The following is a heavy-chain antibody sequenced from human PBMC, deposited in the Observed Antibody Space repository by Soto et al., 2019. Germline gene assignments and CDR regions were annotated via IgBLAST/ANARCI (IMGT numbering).Heavy chain of an antibody. CDR1: GFTFSSYA. J-gene: IGHJ3*01. CDR3: AKARGTNTICGGVDAFEF. CDR2: ISGSGGST. D-gene: IGHD3-3*01. V-gene: IGHV3-23*01. Sequence: GGSLRLSCAASGFTFSSYAMSWVRQAPGKGLEWVSAISGSGGSTYYADSVKGRFTISRDNSKNTLYLQMNSLRAEDTAVYYGAKARGTNTICGGVDAFEFWGQGTMVTVSS.